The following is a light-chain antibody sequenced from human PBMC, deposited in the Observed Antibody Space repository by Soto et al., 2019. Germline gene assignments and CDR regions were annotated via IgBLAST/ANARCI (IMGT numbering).Light chain of an antibody. J-gene: IGKJ1*01. Sequence: DIPMTQSPSSLSASVGDRVTITCRASQSISSYLNWYQQKPGKAPKLLIYAASSLQSGVPSRFSGSGSATEFTLTISSLQPDDFATYYCQQYSTYPWAFGQGTKVDIK. CDR3: QQYSTYPWA. CDR1: QSISSY. V-gene: IGKV1-39*01. CDR2: AAS.